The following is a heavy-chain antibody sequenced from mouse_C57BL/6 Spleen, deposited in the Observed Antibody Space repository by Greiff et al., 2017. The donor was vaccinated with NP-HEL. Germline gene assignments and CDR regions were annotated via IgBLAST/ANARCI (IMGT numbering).Heavy chain of an antibody. D-gene: IGHD4-1*02. CDR1: GFSFNTYA. J-gene: IGHJ2*01. Sequence: EVKLMESGGGLVQPKGSLKLSCAASGFSFNTYAMNWVRQAPGKGLEWVARIRSKSNNYATYYADSVKDRFTISRDDSESMLYLQMNNLKTEDTAMYYCVRHNWDNFDYWGQGTTLTVSS. CDR2: IRSKSNNYAT. CDR3: VRHNWDNFDY. V-gene: IGHV10-1*01.